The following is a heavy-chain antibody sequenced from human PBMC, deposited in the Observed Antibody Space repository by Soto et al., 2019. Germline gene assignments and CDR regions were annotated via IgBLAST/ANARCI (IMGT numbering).Heavy chain of an antibody. CDR1: GFTFSSSA. CDR3: AKDRHYPRDYFHY. D-gene: IGHD3-10*01. CDR2: VSANGQGI. V-gene: IGHV3-23*01. J-gene: IGHJ4*02. Sequence: GGSLRLSCAASGFTFSSSAICWVRQAPGKGLEWVSAVSANGQGIYYADSVRGRFTISRDNSKNMVFLHMDSLSAEDTAVYYCAKDRHYPRDYFHYWGQGTLVTVSS.